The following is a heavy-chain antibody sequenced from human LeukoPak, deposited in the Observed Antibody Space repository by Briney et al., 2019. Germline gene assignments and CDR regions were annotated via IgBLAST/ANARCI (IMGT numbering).Heavy chain of an antibody. V-gene: IGHV3-7*03. J-gene: IGHJ4*02. CDR2: IKQDGSEK. CDR1: GLTLSNYW. CDR3: AARSSGNPYF. D-gene: IGHD1-26*01. Sequence: GGSLKLSCTASGLTLSNYWMIWVRQAPGKGLQWVAKIKQDGSEKYYVDSVKGRFTISRDNAENSLYLQMNSLRVEDTAVYYCAARSSGNPYFWGQGTLVTVSS.